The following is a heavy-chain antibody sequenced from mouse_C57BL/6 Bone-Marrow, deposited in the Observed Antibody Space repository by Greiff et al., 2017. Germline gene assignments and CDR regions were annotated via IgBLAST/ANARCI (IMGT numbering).Heavy chain of an antibody. Sequence: EVKLVESGGGLVKPGGSLKLSCAASGFTFSDYGMHWVRQAPEKGLEWVAYISSGSSTIYYEATVKGRFTISRDNAKNTLFLQMTSLRSEDTAMYYCARKYYFDYWGQGTTLTVSS. CDR3: ARKYYFDY. CDR2: ISSGSSTI. V-gene: IGHV5-17*01. J-gene: IGHJ2*01. CDR1: GFTFSDYG.